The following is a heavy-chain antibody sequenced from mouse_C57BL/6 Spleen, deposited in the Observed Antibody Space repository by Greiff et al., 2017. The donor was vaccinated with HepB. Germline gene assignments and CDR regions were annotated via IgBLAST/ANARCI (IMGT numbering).Heavy chain of an antibody. CDR3: ARALRWLLKWAMDY. CDR1: GYTFTSYW. D-gene: IGHD2-3*01. Sequence: QVQLQQPGAELVMPGASVKLSCKASGYTFTSYWMHWVKQRPGQGLEWIGEIDPSDSYTNYNQKFKGKSTLTVDKSSSTAYLQLSSLTSEDSAVYYGARALRWLLKWAMDYWGQGTSVTVSS. J-gene: IGHJ4*01. CDR2: IDPSDSYT. V-gene: IGHV1-69*01.